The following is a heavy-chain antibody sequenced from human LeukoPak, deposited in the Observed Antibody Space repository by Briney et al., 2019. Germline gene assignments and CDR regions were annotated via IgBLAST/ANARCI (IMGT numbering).Heavy chain of an antibody. CDR2: ISYDGSNK. Sequence: PGRSLRLSCAGSGFTFSNCAMNWARQAPGKGLEWVAAISYDGSNKKYGDFVRGRFTVSRDNSENTLYLQMNTLRPDDTAVYYCARRVAVAGRNHFDDWGQGTLVTVSS. J-gene: IGHJ4*02. CDR1: GFTFSNCA. CDR3: ARRVAVAGRNHFDD. V-gene: IGHV3-30*03. D-gene: IGHD6-19*01.